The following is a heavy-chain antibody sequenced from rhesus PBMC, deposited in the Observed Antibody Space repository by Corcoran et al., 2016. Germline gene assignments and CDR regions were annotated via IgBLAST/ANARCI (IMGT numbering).Heavy chain of an antibody. D-gene: IGHD4-23*01. CDR1: GASISSNY. J-gene: IGHJ1*01. CDR2: IYWSGGST. Sequence: QVQLQESGPGLVKPSETLPLTCAVSGASISSNYWSWILQAPGKGLERMGRIYWSGGSTDYNPTHKSRVTIAIETTKNQFSLKLSSVTAADTAVYYCAREEGTVTTVYFEFWGQGALVTVSS. CDR3: AREEGTVTTVYFEF. V-gene: IGHV4S2*01.